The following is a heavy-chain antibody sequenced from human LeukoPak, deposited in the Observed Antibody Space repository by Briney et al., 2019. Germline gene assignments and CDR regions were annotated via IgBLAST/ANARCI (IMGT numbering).Heavy chain of an antibody. CDR2: INHSGST. J-gene: IGHJ4*02. CDR1: GGSFSGYY. CDR3: ARRYYYGSGFDY. D-gene: IGHD3-10*01. V-gene: IGHV4-34*01. Sequence: SETLSLTCAVYGGSFSGYYWSWIRQPPGKGLEWMGEINHSGSTNYNPSLKSRVTISVDTSKNQFSLKLSSVTAADTAVYYCARRYYYGSGFDYWGQGTLVTVSS.